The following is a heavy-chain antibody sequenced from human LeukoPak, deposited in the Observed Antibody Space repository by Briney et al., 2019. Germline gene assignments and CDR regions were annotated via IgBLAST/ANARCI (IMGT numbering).Heavy chain of an antibody. CDR3: AMVRGASGPMP. V-gene: IGHV1-18*04. Sequence: ASVKVSCKASGYTFTSYYMHWVRQAPGQGLEWMGWISAYNGNTNYAQKLQGRVTMTTDTSTSTAYMELRSLRSDDTAVYYCAMVRGASGPMPWGQGTLVTVSS. D-gene: IGHD3-10*01. J-gene: IGHJ5*02. CDR2: ISAYNGNT. CDR1: GYTFTSYY.